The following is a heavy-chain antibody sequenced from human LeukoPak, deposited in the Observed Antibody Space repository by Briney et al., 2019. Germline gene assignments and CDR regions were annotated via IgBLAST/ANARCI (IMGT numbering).Heavy chain of an antibody. CDR3: ARSPHSDYYYGMDV. CDR1: GYTFTSYA. V-gene: IGHV1-3*01. Sequence: ASVKVSCKASGYTFTSYAMHWVRQAPGQRLEWMGWINAGNGNTKYSQKFQGRVTITADESTSTAYMELSSLRSEDTAVYYCARSPHSDYYYGMDVWGQGTTVTVSS. CDR2: INAGNGNT. J-gene: IGHJ6*02.